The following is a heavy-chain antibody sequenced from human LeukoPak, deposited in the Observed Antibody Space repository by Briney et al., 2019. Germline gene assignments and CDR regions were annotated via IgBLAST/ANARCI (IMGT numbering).Heavy chain of an antibody. J-gene: IGHJ3*02. Sequence: GGSLRLSCAASGVTFSRHGIHWVRQAPGKGLEWVSAIGGSGGSTYYADSVKGRFTISRDNAKNSLYLNMDSLRAEDTAVYYCARDRDPGYNDSSGYRRVNAFDIWGQGTMVTVSS. CDR2: IGGSGGST. CDR1: GVTFSRHG. D-gene: IGHD3-22*01. CDR3: ARDRDPGYNDSSGYRRVNAFDI. V-gene: IGHV3-21*01.